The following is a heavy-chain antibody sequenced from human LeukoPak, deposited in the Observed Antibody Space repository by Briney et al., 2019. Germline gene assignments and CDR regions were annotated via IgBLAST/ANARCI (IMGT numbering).Heavy chain of an antibody. CDR2: ISSSGSTI. CDR3: ARSVVGITMVRDYFDY. V-gene: IGHV3-11*04. Sequence: GGSLRLSCAASGFTFSDYYMSWIRQAPGKGLEWVSYISSSGSTIYYADSVKGRFTISRDNAKNSLYLQMNSLRAEDTAVYYCARSVVGITMVRDYFDYWGQGTLVTVSS. D-gene: IGHD3-10*01. CDR1: GFTFSDYY. J-gene: IGHJ4*02.